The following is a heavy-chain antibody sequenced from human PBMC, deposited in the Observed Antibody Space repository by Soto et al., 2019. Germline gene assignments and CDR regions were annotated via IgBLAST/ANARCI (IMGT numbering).Heavy chain of an antibody. Sequence: QVQLVESGGGVVQPGRSLRLSCAASGFTFSSYGMHWVRQAPGKGLEWVAVISYDGSNKYYADSVKGRFTISRDNSKNTLHLQMNSLRAEDTAVYYCAKDAIRFGELPSLDYWGQGTLVTVSS. CDR2: ISYDGSNK. V-gene: IGHV3-30*18. J-gene: IGHJ4*02. CDR1: GFTFSSYG. D-gene: IGHD3-10*01. CDR3: AKDAIRFGELPSLDY.